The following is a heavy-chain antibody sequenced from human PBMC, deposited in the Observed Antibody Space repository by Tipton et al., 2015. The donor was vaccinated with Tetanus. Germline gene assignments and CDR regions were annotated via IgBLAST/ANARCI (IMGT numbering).Heavy chain of an antibody. CDR3: VKFEYRTSFAS. V-gene: IGHV4-31*03. D-gene: IGHD6-6*01. CDR2: IHHTGST. J-gene: IGHJ4*02. Sequence: TLSLTCTVSGSSISSGGYYWSWIRQFPGKGLEWMGYIHHTGSTYYNPSLKTRITLSVDTSKNQFSLKLTSVTAGDTAVYFCVKFEYRTSFASWGQGALVTVSS. CDR1: GSSISSGGYY.